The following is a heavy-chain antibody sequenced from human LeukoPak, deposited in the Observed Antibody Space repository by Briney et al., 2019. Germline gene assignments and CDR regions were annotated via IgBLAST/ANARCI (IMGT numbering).Heavy chain of an antibody. V-gene: IGHV1-8*01. CDR1: GYTFTSYD. CDR2: MNPNSGNT. CDR3: ARGRLIYLPMLVVVPAAIDWFDP. D-gene: IGHD2-2*01. J-gene: IGHJ5*02. Sequence: GASVKVSCKASGYTFTSYDINWVRQATGQGLEWMGWMNPNSGNTGYAQKFQGRVTMTRNTSISTAYMELSSLRSEDTAVYYCARGRLIYLPMLVVVPAAIDWFDPWGQGTLVTVSS.